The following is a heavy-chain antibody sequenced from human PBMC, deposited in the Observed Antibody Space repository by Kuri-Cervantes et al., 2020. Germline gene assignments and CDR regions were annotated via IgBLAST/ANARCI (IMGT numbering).Heavy chain of an antibody. CDR1: GFTFDDYG. V-gene: IGHV3-20*04. Sequence: GESLKISCAASGFTFDDYGMSWVRQAPGKGLEWVSGINWNGGSTGYADSVKGRFTISRDNAKNSLYLQMNSLRAEDTALYCCAKGLWFGELLSYFDYWGQGTLVTVSS. J-gene: IGHJ4*02. CDR3: AKGLWFGELLSYFDY. D-gene: IGHD3-10*01. CDR2: INWNGGST.